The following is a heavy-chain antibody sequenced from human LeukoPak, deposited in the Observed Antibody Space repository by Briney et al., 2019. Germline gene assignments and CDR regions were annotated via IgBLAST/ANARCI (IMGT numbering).Heavy chain of an antibody. V-gene: IGHV3-23*01. D-gene: IGHD4-17*01. CDR1: GFTFSSYG. J-gene: IGHJ4*02. Sequence: GGSLRLSCAASGFTFSSYGMTWVRQAPGKGLEWVSVISGSGGSTYYADSVKGQFTISRDNSKNTLYLQMNSLRAEDTAVYYCAKTTSALFNYFDYWGQGTLVTVSS. CDR2: ISGSGGST. CDR3: AKTTSALFNYFDY.